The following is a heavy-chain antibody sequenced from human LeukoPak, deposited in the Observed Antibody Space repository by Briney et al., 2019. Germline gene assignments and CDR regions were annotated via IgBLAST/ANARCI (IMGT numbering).Heavy chain of an antibody. Sequence: ASVMVSCRASGYTFVRHGVNRVRQAPGQGLEWMGWISAYDAKTHYAERLQGRVTMTRDISASTVYMELRSLTSDDTAVYYCARDSRSPGPVFSDYWGQGTLVTVSS. D-gene: IGHD1-14*01. CDR1: GYTFVRHG. J-gene: IGHJ4*02. CDR3: ARDSRSPGPVFSDY. V-gene: IGHV1-18*01. CDR2: ISAYDAKT.